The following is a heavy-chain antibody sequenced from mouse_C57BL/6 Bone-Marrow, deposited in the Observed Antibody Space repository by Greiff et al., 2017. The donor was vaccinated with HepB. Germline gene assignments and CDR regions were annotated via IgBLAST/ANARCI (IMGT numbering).Heavy chain of an antibody. Sequence: EVMLVESGGGLVQPGGSLSLSCAASGFTFTDYYMSWVRQPPGKALEWLGFIRNKANGYTTEYSASVKGRFTISRDNSQSILYLQMNALRAEDSATYYCARYASPYYVDYWGQGTTLTVSS. D-gene: IGHD6-1*01. V-gene: IGHV7-3*01. CDR1: GFTFTDYY. CDR2: IRNKANGYTT. J-gene: IGHJ2*01. CDR3: ARYASPYYVDY.